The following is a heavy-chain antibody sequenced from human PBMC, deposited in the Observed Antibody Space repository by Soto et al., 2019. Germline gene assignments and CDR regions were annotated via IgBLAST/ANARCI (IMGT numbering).Heavy chain of an antibody. D-gene: IGHD2-8*01. J-gene: IGHJ5*02. CDR2: ISSDGTST. V-gene: IGHV3-74*01. Sequence: GGSLRLSCAASGFTFSNYWMQWVRQVSGKGLEWVSYISSDGTSTRYADSVKGRFTISRDNAKNTLLLQADSLRAEDTAVYYCTRGRYCTDASCYNSRFDPWGQGTLVTVSS. CDR1: GFTFSNYW. CDR3: TRGRYCTDASCYNSRFDP.